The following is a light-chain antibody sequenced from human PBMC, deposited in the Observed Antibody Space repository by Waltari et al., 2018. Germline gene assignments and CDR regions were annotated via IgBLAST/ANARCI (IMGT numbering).Light chain of an antibody. CDR3: CSYAGGSAFV. J-gene: IGLJ1*01. V-gene: IGLV2-23*02. CDR2: GVS. CDR1: RRDVGSYNL. Sequence: QSALTQPASVSGSPGPSVTIPCPGTRRDVGSYNLVSWYQHPPGKAPKLIIYGVSKRPSGVSNRFSGSKSGNTASLTISGLRTEDEADYYCCSYAGGSAFVFGTGTKITVL.